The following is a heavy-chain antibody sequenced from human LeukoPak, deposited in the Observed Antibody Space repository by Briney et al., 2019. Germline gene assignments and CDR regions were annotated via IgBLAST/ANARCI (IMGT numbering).Heavy chain of an antibody. V-gene: IGHV4-39*07. Sequence: SETLSLTCTVSGGSISSGNSYWGWIRQPPGKGLEWIGTIYYSGSAYYNPSLKSRVTISGDTSKNQFSLKLSSVTAADTAVYYCARLTPVLPENWGQGTLVTVSS. J-gene: IGHJ4*02. CDR3: ARLTPVLPEN. CDR2: IYYSGSA. CDR1: GGSISSGNSY. D-gene: IGHD2-15*01.